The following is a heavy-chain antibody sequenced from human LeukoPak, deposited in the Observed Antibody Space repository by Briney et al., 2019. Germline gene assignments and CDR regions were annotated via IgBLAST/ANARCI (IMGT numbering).Heavy chain of an antibody. D-gene: IGHD2-21*02. CDR1: GGSFSGYY. CDR3: ARSNYCGGDCYSWDS. CDR2: IYYGGST. Sequence: SETLSLTCAVYGGSFSGYYWSWIRQPPRKGLEWIGYIYYGGSTNYNPSLKSRVTISVDTSKNQFSLKLNSVTAADTAVYYCARSNYCGGDCYSWDSWGQGTLVTVSS. J-gene: IGHJ4*02. V-gene: IGHV4-59*08.